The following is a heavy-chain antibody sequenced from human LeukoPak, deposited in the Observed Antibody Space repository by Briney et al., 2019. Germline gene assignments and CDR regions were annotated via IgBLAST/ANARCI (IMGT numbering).Heavy chain of an antibody. CDR2: INWNGGST. CDR1: GFTFDDYG. CDR3: ARDSAGYSSN. Sequence: GGSLRLFCAASGFTFDDYGMSWVPHAPGKGLEWVSGINWNGGSTGYADSVKGRFTISRDNAKNSLYLQMNRLRAEDTALYYCARDSAGYSSNWGQGTMVTVSS. D-gene: IGHD6-13*01. J-gene: IGHJ3*01. V-gene: IGHV3-20*04.